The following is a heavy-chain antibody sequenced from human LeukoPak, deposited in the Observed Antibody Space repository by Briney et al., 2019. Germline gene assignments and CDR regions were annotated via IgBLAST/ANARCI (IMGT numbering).Heavy chain of an antibody. D-gene: IGHD6-19*01. CDR2: IWYDGSNK. J-gene: IGHJ4*02. V-gene: IGHV3-33*01. CDR3: ASQVGRQWLIY. CDR1: GFTFSSYG. Sequence: GGSLRLSCAASGFTFSSYGMHWVRQAPGKGLEWVAVIWYDGSNKYYADSVKGRFTISRDNSKNTLYLQMNSLRAEDTAVYNCASQVGRQWLIYWGQGTLVTVSS.